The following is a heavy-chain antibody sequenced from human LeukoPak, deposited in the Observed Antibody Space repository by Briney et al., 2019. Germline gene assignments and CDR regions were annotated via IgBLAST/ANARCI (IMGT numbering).Heavy chain of an antibody. V-gene: IGHV4-61*08. D-gene: IGHD3-10*01. CDR1: GASVSSGGYY. CDR2: IYYSGST. Sequence: SETLSLTCTVSGASVSSGGYYWSWLRQPPGKGLEWIGYIYYSGSTNYNPSLKSRVTISVDTSKNQFSLKVSSVTAADTAVYYCARRGGSGRSFDYWGQGTLVAVSS. J-gene: IGHJ4*02. CDR3: ARRGGSGRSFDY.